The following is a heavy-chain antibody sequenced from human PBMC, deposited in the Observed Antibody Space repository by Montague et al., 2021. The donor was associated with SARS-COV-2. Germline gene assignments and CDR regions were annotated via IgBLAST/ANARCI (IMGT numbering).Heavy chain of an antibody. V-gene: IGHV4-4*07. Sequence: SETLSLTCTVSGGSISSYYWSWIRQPAGKGLEWIGRIYTSGNTNYNPSLKSRVTMSVDASKNQFSLKLSSVTAADTAVYYCAGVWYSSSWYGLDYWGQGTLVTVSS. CDR1: GGSISSYY. CDR3: AGVWYSSSWYGLDY. CDR2: IYTSGNT. J-gene: IGHJ4*02. D-gene: IGHD6-13*01.